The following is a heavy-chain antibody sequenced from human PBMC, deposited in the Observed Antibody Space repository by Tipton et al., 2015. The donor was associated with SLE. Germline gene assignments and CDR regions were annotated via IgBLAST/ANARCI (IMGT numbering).Heavy chain of an antibody. CDR2: IYYNGNT. J-gene: IGHJ4*02. D-gene: IGHD7-27*01. CDR1: GGSISSYY. CDR3: ARLTGAFDY. Sequence: TLSLTCTVSGGSISSYYWSWIRQPPGKGLEWIGYIYYNGNTNYNPSLKSRVTISVDTSKNQFSLKLSSVTAADTAVYYCARLTGAFDYWGQGTLVTVSS. V-gene: IGHV4-59*08.